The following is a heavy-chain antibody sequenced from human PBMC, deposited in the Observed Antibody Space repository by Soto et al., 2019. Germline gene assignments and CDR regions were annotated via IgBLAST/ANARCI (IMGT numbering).Heavy chain of an antibody. Sequence: ASVKVSCKASGYTFTSYYMHWVRQAPGQGLEWMGIINPSGGSTSYAQKFQGRVTMTRDTSTSTVYMELSSLRSEDTAVYYCARGKKHYEFWSGYLWGGPRDYWGQGTLVTVSS. J-gene: IGHJ4*02. V-gene: IGHV1-46*03. CDR1: GYTFTSYY. CDR3: ARGKKHYEFWSGYLWGGPRDY. CDR2: INPSGGST. D-gene: IGHD3-3*01.